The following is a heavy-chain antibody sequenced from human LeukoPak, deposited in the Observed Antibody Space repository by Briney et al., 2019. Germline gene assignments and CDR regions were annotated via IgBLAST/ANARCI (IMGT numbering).Heavy chain of an antibody. J-gene: IGHJ4*02. Sequence: SVKVSCKASGGTFSSYAISWVRQAPGQGLEWMGRIIPIFGTANYAQKFQGRVTITTDEPTSTAYMELSSLRSEDTAVYYCARHGDGGPKSYYFDYWGQGTLVTVSS. CDR2: IIPIFGTA. D-gene: IGHD2-15*01. V-gene: IGHV1-69*05. CDR1: GGTFSSYA. CDR3: ARHGDGGPKSYYFDY.